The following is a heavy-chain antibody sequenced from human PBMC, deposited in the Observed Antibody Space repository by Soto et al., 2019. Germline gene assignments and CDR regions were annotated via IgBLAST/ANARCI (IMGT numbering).Heavy chain of an antibody. J-gene: IGHJ5*02. CDR1: GGSISSSSYY. V-gene: IGHV4-39*01. Sequence: SETLSLTCSVSGGSISSSSYYWGWIRQPPGKGLEWIGSIHYSGSTYYNPSLKSRVTISVDTSKNQFSLKLSSVTAADTAVYYCAIQSAGYSNWFDPWGQGSLVTVSS. CDR2: IHYSGST. D-gene: IGHD2-21*01. CDR3: AIQSAGYSNWFDP.